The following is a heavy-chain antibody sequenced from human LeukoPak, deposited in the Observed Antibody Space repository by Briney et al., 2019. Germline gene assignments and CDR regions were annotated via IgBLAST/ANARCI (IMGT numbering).Heavy chain of an antibody. J-gene: IGHJ4*02. CDR1: EFTFTTYG. Sequence: GGSLTLSCAASEFTFTTYGMHWVRQAPGKELEWVAFIYYDGSNIYYADYVKGRFTISRDISKNTLYLQMDSLRAEDTAIYYCARDWKTNSFDYWGQGTLVTVSS. V-gene: IGHV3-33*01. CDR2: IYYDGSNI. D-gene: IGHD1-1*01. CDR3: ARDWKTNSFDY.